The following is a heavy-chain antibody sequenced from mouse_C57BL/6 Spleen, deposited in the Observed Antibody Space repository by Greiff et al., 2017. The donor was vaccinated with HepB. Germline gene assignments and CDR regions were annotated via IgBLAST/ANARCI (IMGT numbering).Heavy chain of an antibody. CDR2: IYPRSGNT. CDR1: GYTFTSYG. Sequence: VQLQQSGAELARPGASVKLSCKASGYTFTSYGISWVKQRTGQGLEWIGEIYPRSGNTYYNEKFKGKATLTADKSSSNAYMELRSLTSEDSAVYFCARDDYDGAVYYFDYWGQGTTLTVSS. D-gene: IGHD2-4*01. J-gene: IGHJ2*01. V-gene: IGHV1-81*01. CDR3: ARDDYDGAVYYFDY.